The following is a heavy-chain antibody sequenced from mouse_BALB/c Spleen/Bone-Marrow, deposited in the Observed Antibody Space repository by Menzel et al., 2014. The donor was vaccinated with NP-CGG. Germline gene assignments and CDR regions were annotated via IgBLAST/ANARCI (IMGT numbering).Heavy chain of an antibody. J-gene: IGHJ4*01. CDR1: GFTFSSYG. Sequence: EVKVVESGGDLVKPGGSLKLSCAASGFTFSSYGMSWVRQTPDKRLEWVATISSGGIYTYYPDSVKGRFTISRDNAKNTLYLQMRSLKSEDTAMYYCTRRTGTDYYAMDYWGQGTSVSVSS. V-gene: IGHV5-6*02. CDR3: TRRTGTDYYAMDY. D-gene: IGHD4-1*01. CDR2: ISSGGIYT.